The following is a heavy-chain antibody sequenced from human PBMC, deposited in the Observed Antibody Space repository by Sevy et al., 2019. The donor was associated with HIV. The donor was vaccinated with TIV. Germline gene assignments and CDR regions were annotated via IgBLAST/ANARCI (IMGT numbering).Heavy chain of an antibody. CDR1: GYTLTKLD. CDR2: FDREDGDT. V-gene: IGHV1-24*01. J-gene: IGHJ4*02. Sequence: ASVKVSCKVSGYTLTKLDMHWVRQAPGKGLEWMGGFDREDGDTFYAQKFQGRVTMTEETSTDTNYMELSSLRSEDTAVYYCTTMEYYHNIIGSSSGDYWGQGTLVTVSS. CDR3: TTMEYYHNIIGSSSGDY. D-gene: IGHD3-22*01.